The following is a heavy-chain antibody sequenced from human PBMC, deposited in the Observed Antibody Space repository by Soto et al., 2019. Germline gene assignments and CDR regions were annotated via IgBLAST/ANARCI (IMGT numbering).Heavy chain of an antibody. J-gene: IGHJ6*02. Sequence: PGESLKISCKGSGYSFSTYWISWVRQMPGKGLEWMGRFDPSDSYTKYSPSFQGHVTISADKSNSTAYLQWSSLKASDTAMYYCAGHRTQKVDYYYAMDVWAKGPRSPSP. CDR3: AGHRTQKVDYYYAMDV. V-gene: IGHV5-10-1*01. CDR1: GYSFSTYW. CDR2: FDPSDSYT.